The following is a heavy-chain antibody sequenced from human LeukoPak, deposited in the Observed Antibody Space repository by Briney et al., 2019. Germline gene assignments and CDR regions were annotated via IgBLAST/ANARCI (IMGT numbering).Heavy chain of an antibody. Sequence: PSETLSLTCAVSGGSISSSNWWSWVRQPPGKGLEWIGEIYHSGSTNYNPSLKSRVTISVDTPKNQFSLKLSSVTAADTAVYYCAGSSGIAAAGDFDYWGQGTLVTVSS. CDR3: AGSSGIAAAGDFDY. CDR2: IYHSGST. CDR1: GGSISSSNW. D-gene: IGHD6-13*01. V-gene: IGHV4-4*02. J-gene: IGHJ4*02.